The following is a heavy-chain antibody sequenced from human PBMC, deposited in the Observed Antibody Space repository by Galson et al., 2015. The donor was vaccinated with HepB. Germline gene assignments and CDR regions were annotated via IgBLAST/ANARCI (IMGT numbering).Heavy chain of an antibody. Sequence: SVKVSCKASGYTYTRSIMHWARQAHGQRLEWMGWINAGKDMTRHSQRFQDRATLTRDTSASTVYMDLSNLRSEDTAVYYCAKTSDSSALDAWGQGTTVTGS. CDR2: INAGKDMT. J-gene: IGHJ6*02. V-gene: IGHV1-3*01. CDR3: AKTSDSSALDA. D-gene: IGHD2-15*01. CDR1: GYTYTRSI.